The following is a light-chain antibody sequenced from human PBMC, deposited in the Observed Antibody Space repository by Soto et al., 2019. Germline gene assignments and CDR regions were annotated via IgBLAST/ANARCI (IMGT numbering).Light chain of an antibody. J-gene: IGKJ2*02. Sequence: DIVMTQTPLSLSVTPGQPASISCKSSQSLLHXXXXXYLYWYLQKPGQPPQLLIYEVSNRFSGVPXRFXXXXXXXXXXXKISRVEAADVGVYYCMHSIQLPCTFGQGTKLEIK. V-gene: IGKV2D-29*01. CDR2: EVS. CDR1: QSLLHXXXXXY. CDR3: MHSIQLPCT.